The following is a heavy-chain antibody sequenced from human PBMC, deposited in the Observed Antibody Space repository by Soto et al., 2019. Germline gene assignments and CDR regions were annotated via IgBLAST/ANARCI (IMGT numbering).Heavy chain of an antibody. CDR1: GGSISSGGYY. D-gene: IGHD3-3*01. V-gene: IGHV4-31*03. J-gene: IGHJ6*03. Sequence: SETLSLTCTVSGGSISSGGYYWSWIRQHPGKGLEWIGYIYYSGSTYYNPSLKSRVTISVDTSKNQFSLKLSSVTAADTAVYYCARGIRITIFGVVSSYYYYYMDVWGKGTTVTVSS. CDR2: IYYSGST. CDR3: ARGIRITIFGVVSSYYYYYMDV.